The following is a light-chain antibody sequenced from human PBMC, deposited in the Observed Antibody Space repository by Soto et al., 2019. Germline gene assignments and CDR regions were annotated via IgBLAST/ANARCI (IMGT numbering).Light chain of an antibody. Sequence: QSVLTQPPSASGTPGQRVTISCSGSSSNIGSNTVNWYQQLPGTAPKLLIYSNNQRPSVVPDRFSGSKSGTSASLAISGLQSEDEADYYCAAWDDSLNGLYVFGTGTQLTVL. CDR1: SSNIGSNT. CDR2: SNN. CDR3: AAWDDSLNGLYV. J-gene: IGLJ1*01. V-gene: IGLV1-44*01.